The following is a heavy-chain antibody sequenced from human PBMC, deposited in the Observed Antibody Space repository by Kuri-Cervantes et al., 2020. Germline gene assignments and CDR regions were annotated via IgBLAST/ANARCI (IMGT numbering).Heavy chain of an antibody. D-gene: IGHD2-2*02. CDR2: ISGSGGST. CDR3: ARVDIVVVPAAIPEVYFDY. J-gene: IGHJ4*02. V-gene: IGHV3-23*01. Sequence: GESLKISCAASGFTFSSYAMSRVRQAPGKGLEWVSAISGSGGSTYYADSVKGRFTISRDNAKNTLYLQMNSLRAEDMAVYYCARVDIVVVPAAIPEVYFDYWGQGTLVTVSS. CDR1: GFTFSSYA.